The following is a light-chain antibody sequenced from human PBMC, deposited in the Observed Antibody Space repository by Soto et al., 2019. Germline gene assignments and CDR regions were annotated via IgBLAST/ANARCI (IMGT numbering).Light chain of an antibody. V-gene: IGKV1-5*03. J-gene: IGKJ1*01. CDR1: QYIHNY. Sequence: DIQMTQSPSTLSASVGDRVTITCRASQYIHNYLAWYQQKPGEAPKLLIYEAANLESGVPSRFSGSGTGTEFTLTISSLQPDAFATYYCQQSNNYPSSFGQGTRVEI. CDR3: QQSNNYPSS. CDR2: EAA.